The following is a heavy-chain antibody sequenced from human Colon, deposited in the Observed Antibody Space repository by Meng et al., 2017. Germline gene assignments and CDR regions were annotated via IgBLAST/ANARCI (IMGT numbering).Heavy chain of an antibody. CDR2: IYYTGNT. CDR3: ARVNGDFDEAWFDP. Sequence: QLQESGLALVSPSETLSLTCTVSGASVSSDSHYWSWIRQSPRKGLEWIGYIYYTGNTNYNPSLASRVSMSLDTSKNHFSLHLTSVTAADTAIYYCARVNGDFDEAWFDPWGQGTLVTVSS. V-gene: IGHV4-61*03. D-gene: IGHD4-17*01. J-gene: IGHJ5*02. CDR1: GASVSSDSHY.